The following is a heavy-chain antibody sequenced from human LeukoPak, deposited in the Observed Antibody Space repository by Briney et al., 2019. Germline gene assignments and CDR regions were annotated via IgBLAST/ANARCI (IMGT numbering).Heavy chain of an antibody. CDR2: INHRGST. CDR3: ARGRGYSYGLFDY. Sequence: SETLSLTCAVYGGSFSGYYWSWIRQPPGKGLEWIGEINHRGSTNYNPSLKSRVTISVDTSKNQFSLKLSSVTAADTAVYYCARGRGYSYGLFDYWGQGTLVTVSS. D-gene: IGHD5-18*01. CDR1: GGSFSGYY. V-gene: IGHV4-34*01. J-gene: IGHJ4*02.